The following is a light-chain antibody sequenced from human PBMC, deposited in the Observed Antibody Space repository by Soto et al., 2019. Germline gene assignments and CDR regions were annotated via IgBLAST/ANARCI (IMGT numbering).Light chain of an antibody. Sequence: EIVMTQSPATLSVSPGERATLSCRASQSVNSNLAWYQQKPGQAPRLLIYGASTRATGLPARFSGSGSGTEFTLTIGSLQSEDFAIYYCQQYYNWPLTFGGGTKV. CDR1: QSVNSN. CDR3: QQYYNWPLT. J-gene: IGKJ4*01. CDR2: GAS. V-gene: IGKV3-15*01.